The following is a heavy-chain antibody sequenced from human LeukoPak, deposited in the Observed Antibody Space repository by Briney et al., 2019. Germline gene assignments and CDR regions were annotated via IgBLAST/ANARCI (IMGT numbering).Heavy chain of an antibody. Sequence: SETLSLTCAVYGGSFSGYYWSWIRQPPGKGLEWIGEINHSGSTNYNPSLKSRVTISVDTSKNQFSLKLSSVTAADTAVYYCARHFNSARLNFDYWGQGTLVTVSS. CDR1: GGSFSGYY. D-gene: IGHD3-3*02. CDR2: INHSGST. CDR3: ARHFNSARLNFDY. J-gene: IGHJ4*02. V-gene: IGHV4-34*01.